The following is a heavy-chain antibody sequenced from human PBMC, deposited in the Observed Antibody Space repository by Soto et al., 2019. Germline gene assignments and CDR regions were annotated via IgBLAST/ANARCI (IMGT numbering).Heavy chain of an antibody. CDR3: ARARYSSSSPYYYGMDV. D-gene: IGHD6-6*01. Sequence: SETLSLTCAVYGGSFSGYYWSWIRQPPGKGLEWIGEINHSGSTNYNPSLKSRVTISVDTSKNQFSLKLSSVTAADTAVYYCARARYSSSSPYYYGMDVWGQGTKVTVSS. V-gene: IGHV4-34*01. CDR2: INHSGST. J-gene: IGHJ6*02. CDR1: GGSFSGYY.